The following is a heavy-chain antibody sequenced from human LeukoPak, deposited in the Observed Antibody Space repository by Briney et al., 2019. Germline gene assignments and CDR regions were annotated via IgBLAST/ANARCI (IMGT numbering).Heavy chain of an antibody. D-gene: IGHD6-13*01. V-gene: IGHV1-46*01. J-gene: IGHJ5*02. CDR3: ALAYSSSWYESWFDP. CDR1: GYTFTSYY. CDR2: INPSGGST. Sequence: ASVKVSCKASGYTFTSYYMHWVRQAPGQGLEWMGIINPSGGSTSYAQKFQGRVTMTRDTSTSTVYMELSSLRSEDTAVYYCALAYSSSWYESWFDPWGQGTLVTVSS.